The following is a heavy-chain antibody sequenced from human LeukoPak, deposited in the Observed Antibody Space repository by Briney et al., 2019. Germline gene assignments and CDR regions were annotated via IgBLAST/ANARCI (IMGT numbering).Heavy chain of an antibody. CDR1: GNTFTSYD. CDR3: ARGGILTETDWGDWFDP. CDR2: MNPNSGNT. D-gene: IGHD3-10*01. Sequence: ASVKVSCKASGNTFTSYDINWVRQATGQGLEWMGWMNPNSGNTGYAQKFQGRVTITRNTSISTAYMELSSLRSEDTAVYYCARGGILTETDWGDWFDPWGQGTLVTVSS. V-gene: IGHV1-8*03. J-gene: IGHJ5*02.